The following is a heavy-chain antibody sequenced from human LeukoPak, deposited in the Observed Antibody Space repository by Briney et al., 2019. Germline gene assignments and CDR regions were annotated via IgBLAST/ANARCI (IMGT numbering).Heavy chain of an antibody. CDR3: AGTRVRANWFDP. CDR2: IYYSGST. V-gene: IGHV4-59*08. Sequence: SETLSLTCTVSGGSISSYYWSWIRQPPGKGLEWIGYIYYSGSTNYNPSLKSRVTISVDTSKNQFSLKLSSVTAADTAVYYCAGTRVRANWFDPWGQGTLVTVSS. D-gene: IGHD3-10*01. J-gene: IGHJ5*02. CDR1: GGSISSYY.